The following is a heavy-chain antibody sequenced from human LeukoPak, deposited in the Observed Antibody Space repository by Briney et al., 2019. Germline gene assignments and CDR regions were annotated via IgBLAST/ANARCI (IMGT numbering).Heavy chain of an antibody. Sequence: GASVKVSCKASGYTFTSYDIYWVRQATGQGLEWMGWMNPNSGNTVYAQKFQGRVTITSNTSINPAYMELSSLRSEDTAMYYCARVYYFASSGYYFPPDYWGQGTLVTVSS. J-gene: IGHJ4*02. D-gene: IGHD3-22*01. V-gene: IGHV1-8*03. CDR1: GYTFTSYD. CDR2: MNPNSGNT. CDR3: ARVYYFASSGYYFPPDY.